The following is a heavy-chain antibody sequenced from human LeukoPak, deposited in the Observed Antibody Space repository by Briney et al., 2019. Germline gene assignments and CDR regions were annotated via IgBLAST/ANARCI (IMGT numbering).Heavy chain of an antibody. Sequence: GGSLRLSCAASGFTFSSYSMNWVRQAPGKGLEWVSSISSSSSYIYYADSVKGRFTISRDNAKNSLYPQMNSLRAEDTAVYYCASLFGSSGYYYYYYYYMDVWGKGTTVTVSS. J-gene: IGHJ6*03. CDR1: GFTFSSYS. D-gene: IGHD3-22*01. CDR3: ASLFGSSGYYYYYYYYMDV. V-gene: IGHV3-21*01. CDR2: ISSSSSYI.